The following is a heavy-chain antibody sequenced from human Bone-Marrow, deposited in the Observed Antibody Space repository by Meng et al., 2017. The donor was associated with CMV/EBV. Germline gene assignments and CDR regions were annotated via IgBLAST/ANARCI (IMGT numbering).Heavy chain of an antibody. V-gene: IGHV4-34*01. CDR3: ARDLIVVVPAAIAYYYCMDV. CDR1: GGSFSGYY. Sequence: SETLSLTCAVYGGSFSGYYWSWIRQPPGKGLEWIGEINHSGSTNYNPSLKSRVTIPVYTSKNQFSLKLTSVTAADTAVYYCARDLIVVVPAAIAYYYCMDVWGQGTTVTVSS. D-gene: IGHD2-2*01. J-gene: IGHJ6*02. CDR2: INHSGST.